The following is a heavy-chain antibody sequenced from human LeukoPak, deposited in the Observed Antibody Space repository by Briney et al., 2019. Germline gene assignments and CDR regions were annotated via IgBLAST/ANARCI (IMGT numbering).Heavy chain of an antibody. V-gene: IGHV1-18*01. CDR2: ISAYNGNT. CDR1: GYTFTSYG. D-gene: IGHD3-9*01. CDR3: ARVGSNYDILTGYEY. Sequence: ASVKVSCKASGYTFTSYGISWVRQAPGQGLEWMGWISAYNGNTNYAQKLQGRVTMTTDTSTSTAYMELRSLRSDDTAVYYCARVGSNYDILTGYEYWGQGTLVTVSS. J-gene: IGHJ4*02.